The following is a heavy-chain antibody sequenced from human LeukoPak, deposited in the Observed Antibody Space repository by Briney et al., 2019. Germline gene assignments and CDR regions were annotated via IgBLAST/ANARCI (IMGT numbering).Heavy chain of an antibody. CDR2: IKQDGSEK. CDR3: ATAYSSGWYG. CDR1: GFTFSSYW. D-gene: IGHD6-19*01. J-gene: IGHJ4*02. Sequence: PGGSLRLSCAASGFTFSSYWMSWVRQAPGKGLEWVANIKQDGSEKQYVDSVKGRFAISRDNAENSLYLQMSSLKAEDTAVYYCATAYSSGWYGWGQGTLVTVSS. V-gene: IGHV3-7*02.